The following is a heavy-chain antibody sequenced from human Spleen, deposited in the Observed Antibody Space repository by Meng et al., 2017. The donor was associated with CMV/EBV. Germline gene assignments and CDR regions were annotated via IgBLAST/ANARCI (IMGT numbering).Heavy chain of an antibody. Sequence: SLSCVGSGVTFSGYYMSWIRQAPGKGLEWVSSMSSGGSTIHYADSVQGRFTISRDNAKNSLYLQTNSLRAEDTAIYYCATGYGYFDSWGQGTLVTVSS. CDR2: MSSGGSTI. J-gene: IGHJ4*02. CDR1: GVTFSGYY. CDR3: ATGYGYFDS. D-gene: IGHD5-18*01. V-gene: IGHV3-11*01.